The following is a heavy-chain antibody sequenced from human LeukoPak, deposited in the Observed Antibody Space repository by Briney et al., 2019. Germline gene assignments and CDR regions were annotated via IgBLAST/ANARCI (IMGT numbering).Heavy chain of an antibody. CDR3: ARREYTYGTYYMDV. J-gene: IGHJ6*03. CDR1: GFTFSNYW. Sequence: GGSLRLSCAASGFTFSNYWMNWVRQAPGKGLDWVTFISYDGSKRYYADSVMGRFTISRDNSKNRVYLQMHSLTPHDTALYYCARREYTYGTYYMDVWGKGTTVTVSS. D-gene: IGHD5-18*01. V-gene: IGHV3-30*13. CDR2: ISYDGSKR.